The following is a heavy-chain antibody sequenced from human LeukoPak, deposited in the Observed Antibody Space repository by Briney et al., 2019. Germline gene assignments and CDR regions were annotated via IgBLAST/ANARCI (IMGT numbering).Heavy chain of an antibody. V-gene: IGHV4-61*03. J-gene: IGHJ3*02. CDR1: GGSVSSGSYY. CDR3: ARTRDDGAFDI. Sequence: SETLSLTCTVSGGSVSSGSYYWSWIRQPPGKGLEWIGYIYYSGSTNYNPSLKSRVTISADTSKNHFSLRLSSVTAADTAVYYCARTRDDGAFDIWGHGTMVTVSS. D-gene: IGHD3-3*01. CDR2: IYYSGST.